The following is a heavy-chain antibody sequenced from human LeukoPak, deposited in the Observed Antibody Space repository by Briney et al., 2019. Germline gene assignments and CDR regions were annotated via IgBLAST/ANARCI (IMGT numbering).Heavy chain of an antibody. Sequence: PGGSLRLSCAASGFTLSDFYMSWIRQAPGKGLEWVSYISSSGSTIYYADSVKGRFTISRDNAKNSLYLQMNSLRAEDTAVYYCARRRYNWSAIDYWGQGTLVTVSS. CDR3: ARRRYNWSAIDY. CDR2: ISSSGSTI. V-gene: IGHV3-11*01. D-gene: IGHD1-20*01. CDR1: GFTLSDFY. J-gene: IGHJ4*02.